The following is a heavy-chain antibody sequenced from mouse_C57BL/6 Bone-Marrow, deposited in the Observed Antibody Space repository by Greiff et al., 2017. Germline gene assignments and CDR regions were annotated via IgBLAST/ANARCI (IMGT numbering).Heavy chain of an antibody. CDR3: ARQGIYYDYDDTFDY. Sequence: DVKLVESGGDLVQPGGSLKLSCAASGFTFSSYGMSWVRQTPDKRLEWVATISSGGSYTYYPDSVKGRFTISRDNAKNTLYLQMSSLKSEDTAMYYCARQGIYYDYDDTFDYWGQGTTLTVSS. CDR2: ISSGGSYT. V-gene: IGHV5-6*02. CDR1: GFTFSSYG. J-gene: IGHJ2*01. D-gene: IGHD2-4*01.